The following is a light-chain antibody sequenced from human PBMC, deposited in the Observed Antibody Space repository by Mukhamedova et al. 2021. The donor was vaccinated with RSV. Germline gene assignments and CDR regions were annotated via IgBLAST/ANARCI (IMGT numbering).Light chain of an antibody. CDR1: SSNIGSNY. V-gene: IGLV1-47*01. CDR2: RNN. CDR3: AAWDDSLNWV. J-gene: IGLJ3*02. Sequence: GRSSNIGSNYVYWYQQLPGTAPKLLIYRNNQRPSGVPDRFSGSKSGTSASLAISGLRSEDEADYYCAAWDDSLNWVFGGGTKLTVL.